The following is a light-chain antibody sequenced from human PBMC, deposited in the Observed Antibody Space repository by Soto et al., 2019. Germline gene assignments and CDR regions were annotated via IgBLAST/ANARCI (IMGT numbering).Light chain of an antibody. CDR1: QSVNSW. J-gene: IGKJ2*01. V-gene: IGKV1-5*03. CDR3: RQYKSSPHT. CDR2: KGS. Sequence: DIQLTQSPSTLSASLRDRVTITCRASQSVNSWLAWYQQKPGRAPNLLIYKGSTLDSGVPSRFSGSGSGTEFTLTSIGLQADDVSTYHWRQYKSSPHTFGQGTKLEIK.